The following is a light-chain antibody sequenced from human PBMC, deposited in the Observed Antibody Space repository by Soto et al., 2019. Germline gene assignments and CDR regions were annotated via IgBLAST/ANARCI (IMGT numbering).Light chain of an antibody. J-gene: IGKJ2*01. CDR2: GAS. CDR1: QSVSTIY. Sequence: EIVLTQSPGTLSLSPGERATLSCRASQSVSTIYLAWYQQKPGQAPRLLIYGASNRATDIPDRFSGSGSGTDFTLTISRLEPEDFAVYFCQHYGSSPRMYTFGQGTKLEIK. CDR3: QHYGSSPRMYT. V-gene: IGKV3-20*01.